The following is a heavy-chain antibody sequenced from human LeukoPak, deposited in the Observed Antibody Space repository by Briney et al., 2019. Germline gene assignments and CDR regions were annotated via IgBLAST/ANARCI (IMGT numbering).Heavy chain of an antibody. J-gene: IGHJ3*02. CDR1: DASFTNYW. V-gene: IGHV5-51*01. D-gene: IGHD1-1*01. CDR2: IYPGDSET. CDR3: ARPKNWNDPYDAFDI. Sequence: GASLQISCKGSDASFTNYWIGWVRQLPGKGLEWMGIIYPGDSETTYSPSFQGQVTISADKSISTAYLEWSSLKASDTAMYYCARPKNWNDPYDAFDIWGQGTMVTVSS.